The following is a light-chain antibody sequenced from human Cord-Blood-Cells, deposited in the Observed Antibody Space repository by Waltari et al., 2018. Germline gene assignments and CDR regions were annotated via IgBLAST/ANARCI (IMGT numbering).Light chain of an antibody. J-gene: IGKJ1*01. Sequence: EIVLTQSPGTLSLSPGERATLSCRASQSVSSSYLAWYQQKPGQAPRLLIYGASSRATGIPDRVSGSGSGTDFTLTISRLEPEDFAVYYCQQLGTFGQGTKVEIK. V-gene: IGKV3-20*01. CDR1: QSVSSSY. CDR2: GAS. CDR3: QQLGT.